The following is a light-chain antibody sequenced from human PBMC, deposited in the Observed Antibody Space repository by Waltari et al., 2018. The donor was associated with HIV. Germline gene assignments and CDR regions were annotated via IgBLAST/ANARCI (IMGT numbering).Light chain of an antibody. CDR2: EVS. CDR3: SSVANSVTLSVL. Sequence: QFALTQPASASGSLGHSITIPCSGTSSDIGYYTYVSLYQQHPGKAPKLMTYEVSNRPSGISNRFSGSKSGNTASLTISVLQAEDESDYFCSSVANSVTLSVLFGGGTKLTVL. J-gene: IGLJ3*02. V-gene: IGLV2-14*01. CDR1: SSDIGYYTY.